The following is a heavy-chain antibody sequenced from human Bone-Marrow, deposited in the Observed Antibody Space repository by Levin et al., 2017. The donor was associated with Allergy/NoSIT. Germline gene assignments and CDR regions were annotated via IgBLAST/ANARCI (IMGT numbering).Heavy chain of an antibody. V-gene: IGHV3-23*01. D-gene: IGHD3-22*01. CDR2: VSDTGGST. J-gene: IGHJ4*02. CDR3: AKHEVSFYDSSGYYPFDF. Sequence: RGESLKISCTASGFIFNNFAMTWVRRAPGKGLEWVSAVSDTGGSTFYADSVKGRFTISRDNSKNTLYLQMNSLRADDTATYYCAKHEVSFYDSSGYYPFDFWGQGTQVTVSS. CDR1: GFIFNNFA.